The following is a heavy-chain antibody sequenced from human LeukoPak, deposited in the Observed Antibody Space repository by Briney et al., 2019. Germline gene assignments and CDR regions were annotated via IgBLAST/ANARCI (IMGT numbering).Heavy chain of an antibody. D-gene: IGHD6-13*01. CDR1: GGSISSGGYY. CDR3: HMFGSAAGSDY. J-gene: IGHJ4*02. Sequence: SETLSLTCTVSGGSISSGGYYWSWIRQHPGKGLEWIGYIYYSGSTYYNPSLKSRVTISVDTSKNQSSLKLSSVTAADTAVYYCHMFGSAAGSDYWGQGTLVTVSS. CDR2: IYYSGST. V-gene: IGHV4-31*03.